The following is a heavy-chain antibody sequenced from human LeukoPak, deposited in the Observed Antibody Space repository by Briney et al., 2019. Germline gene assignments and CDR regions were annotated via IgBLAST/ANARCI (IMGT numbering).Heavy chain of an antibody. J-gene: IGHJ4*02. D-gene: IGHD3-10*01. V-gene: IGHV3-33*01. Sequence: GRSLRLSCAASGFTFSSYGMHWVRQAPGKGLEWVAVIWYDGSNKYYADSVKGRFTISRDNSKNTLYLQMNSLRAEDTAVYYCARDLGEYYIDYWGQGTLVTVSS. CDR3: ARDLGEYYIDY. CDR2: IWYDGSNK. CDR1: GFTFSSYG.